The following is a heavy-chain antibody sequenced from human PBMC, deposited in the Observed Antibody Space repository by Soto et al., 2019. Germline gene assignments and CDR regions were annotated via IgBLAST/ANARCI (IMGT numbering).Heavy chain of an antibody. CDR3: AKDGAYYYDSAARYEYFDY. CDR1: GFTFSSYA. Sequence: PGGSLRLSCAASGFTFSSYAMSWVRQAPGKGLEWVSAISGSGGSTYYADSVKGRFTISRDNSKNTLYLQMNSLRAEDTAVYYCAKDGAYYYDSAARYEYFDYWGQGTLVTVSS. D-gene: IGHD3-22*01. V-gene: IGHV3-23*01. CDR2: ISGSGGST. J-gene: IGHJ4*02.